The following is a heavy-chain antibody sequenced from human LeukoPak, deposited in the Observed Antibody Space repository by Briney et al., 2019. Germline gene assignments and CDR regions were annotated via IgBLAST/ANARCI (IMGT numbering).Heavy chain of an antibody. CDR2: ISGSGGST. CDR3: SKAPCARTTVTHYFDY. CDR1: GFTFSSYG. J-gene: IGHJ4*02. D-gene: IGHD4-17*01. V-gene: IGHV3-23*01. Sequence: PGGSLRLSCAASGFTFSSYGMSWVRQAPGKGLEWVSAISGSGGSTYYADSVKGRFTISRDNSKNTQYLQMNSLRAEDTAVYDCSKAPCARTTVTHYFDYWGQGTLVTVSS.